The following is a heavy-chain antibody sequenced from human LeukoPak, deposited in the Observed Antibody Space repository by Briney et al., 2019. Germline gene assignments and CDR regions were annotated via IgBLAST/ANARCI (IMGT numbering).Heavy chain of an antibody. CDR3: AKDQQVGAAAYYFDS. D-gene: IGHD2-2*01. CDR1: GFTFSRYG. V-gene: IGHV3-30*18. Sequence: GRSLRLSCAASGFTFSRYGLHWVRQAPGKGLERVTVIANDGKDKKYADSVKGRFTISRDNSKSTLYLQMNSLRAEDTGVYYCAKDQQVGAAAYYFDSWGQGTLVTVSS. J-gene: IGHJ4*02. CDR2: IANDGKDK.